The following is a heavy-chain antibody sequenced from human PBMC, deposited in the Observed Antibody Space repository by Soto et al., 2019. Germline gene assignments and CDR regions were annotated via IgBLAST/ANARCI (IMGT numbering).Heavy chain of an antibody. CDR2: IYHSGST. V-gene: IGHV4-4*02. D-gene: IGHD3-16*01. J-gene: IGHJ4*02. Sequence: SETLSVTCAVSSGSISSSNWWSWVRQPAGKGLEWIGEIYHSGSTNYNPSLKSRVTISVDKSKNQFSLKLGSVTAADTAVYYCARVRFWGRTPHFDYWGQGTLVTVSS. CDR1: SGSISSSNW. CDR3: ARVRFWGRTPHFDY.